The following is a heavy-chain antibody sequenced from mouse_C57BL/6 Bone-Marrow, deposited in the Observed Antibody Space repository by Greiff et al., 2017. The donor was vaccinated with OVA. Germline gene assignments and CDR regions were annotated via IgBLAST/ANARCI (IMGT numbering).Heavy chain of an antibody. D-gene: IGHD2-3*01. CDR3: ARDDYYEAMDD. V-gene: IGHV1-59*01. Sequence: QVQLQQPGAELVRPGTSVKLSCKASGYTFTSYWMHWVKQRPGQGLEWIGVIDPSDSYTNYNQKFKGKATLTVDTSSSTAYMQLSSLTYEDSAVYYCARDDYYEAMDDWGQGTSVTVSS. CDR2: IDPSDSYT. CDR1: GYTFTSYW. J-gene: IGHJ4*01.